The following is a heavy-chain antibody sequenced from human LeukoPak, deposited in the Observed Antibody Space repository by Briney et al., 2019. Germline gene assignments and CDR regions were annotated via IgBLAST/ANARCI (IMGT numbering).Heavy chain of an antibody. Sequence: SVKVSRKASGGTFNSYAISWVRQAPGQGLEWMGGIIPIFGTANYAQKFQGRVTITTDESTSTAYMELSSLRSEDTAVYYCASSGSYRPYDYWGQGTLVTVSS. CDR1: GGTFNSYA. CDR2: IIPIFGTA. D-gene: IGHD1-26*01. V-gene: IGHV1-69*05. J-gene: IGHJ4*02. CDR3: ASSGSYRPYDY.